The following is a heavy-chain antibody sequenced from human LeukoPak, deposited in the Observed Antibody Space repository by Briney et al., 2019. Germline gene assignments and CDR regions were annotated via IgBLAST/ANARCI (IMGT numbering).Heavy chain of an antibody. D-gene: IGHD3-10*01. CDR2: ISPSGNSK. CDR1: TFTFSSYT. V-gene: IGHV3-21*01. Sequence: PGGSLRLSCATSTFTFSSYTINWVRQAPGKGLEWVSSISPSGNSKYHADSVKGRFTTSRDNAENPLYMQMNSLSAEDSGVYYCVRDFLGESGAGGYWGQGTLVTVSS. CDR3: VRDFLGESGAGGY. J-gene: IGHJ4*02.